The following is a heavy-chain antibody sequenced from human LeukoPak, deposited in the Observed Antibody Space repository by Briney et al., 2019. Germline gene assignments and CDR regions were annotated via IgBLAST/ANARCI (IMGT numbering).Heavy chain of an antibody. CDR1: AGSINSDTYY. CDR2: IYYTGNT. D-gene: IGHD6-13*01. Sequence: SETLSLTCTVSAGSINSDTYYWGWIRQPPAKGLEWIGSIYYTGNTYYNASLNSRVTISVDTSKNQFSLKLSSVTAADTAAYYWARSRIAIVGPFDYWGQGPLVTVSS. J-gene: IGHJ4*02. V-gene: IGHV4-39*01. CDR3: ARSRIAIVGPFDY.